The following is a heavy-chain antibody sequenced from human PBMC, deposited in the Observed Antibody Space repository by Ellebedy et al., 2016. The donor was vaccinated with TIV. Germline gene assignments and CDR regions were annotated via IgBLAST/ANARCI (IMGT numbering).Heavy chain of an antibody. D-gene: IGHD6-19*01. J-gene: IGHJ3*01. CDR2: IYSGGST. V-gene: IGHV3-53*01. CDR1: GFTVSSNY. CDR3: ARDSGYNSGWSPHDAFDL. Sequence: PGGSLRLSCAASGFTVSSNYMSWVRQAPGKGLEWVSVIYSGGSTYYADSVKGRFTISRDNSQNTLYLQMHSLKAEDTAVYYCARDSGYNSGWSPHDAFDLWGQGTVVTVSS.